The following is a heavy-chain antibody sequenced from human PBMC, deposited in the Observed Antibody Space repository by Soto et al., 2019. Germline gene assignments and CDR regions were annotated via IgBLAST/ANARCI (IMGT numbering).Heavy chain of an antibody. V-gene: IGHV1-69*04. CDR2: IIPILGIA. D-gene: IGHD2-2*01. Sequence: SVKVSCKASGYTFTSYGISWVRQAPGQGLEWMGRIIPILGIANYAQKFQGRVTITADKSTSTAYMELSSLRSEDTAVYYCARDRVVVPAAQIKYYYYGMDVWGQGTTVTV. CDR1: GYTFTSYG. J-gene: IGHJ6*02. CDR3: ARDRVVVPAAQIKYYYYGMDV.